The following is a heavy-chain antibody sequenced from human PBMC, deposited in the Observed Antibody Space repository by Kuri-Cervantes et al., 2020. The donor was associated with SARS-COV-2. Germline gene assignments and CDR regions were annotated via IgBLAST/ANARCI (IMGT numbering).Heavy chain of an antibody. J-gene: IGHJ2*01. Sequence: GGSLRLSCAASGFTFSGHWIHWVRQAPGKGLVWVSRINPDGSYTNNADSVKGRFTLSRDNAKNMLFLQMNSLRAEDTAVYYCARVTLLRYFDWLVPTGWYFDLWGRGTLVTVSS. CDR2: INPDGSYT. CDR3: ARVTLLRYFDWLVPTGWYFDL. V-gene: IGHV3-74*01. CDR1: GFTFSGHW. D-gene: IGHD3-9*01.